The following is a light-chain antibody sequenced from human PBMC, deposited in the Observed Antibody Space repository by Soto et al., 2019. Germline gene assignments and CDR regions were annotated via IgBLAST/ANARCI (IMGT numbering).Light chain of an antibody. Sequence: DIQMTPSPSTLSGSVGDRVTITCRASQSIGDSLAWYQQKPGKAPYLLISDVSSLERGVPSRFSGSGSGTEFTLTISSMQPDDFATFYCQQYNGYSRTFGQGTKVDIK. CDR2: DVS. V-gene: IGKV1-5*01. CDR3: QQYNGYSRT. CDR1: QSIGDS. J-gene: IGKJ1*01.